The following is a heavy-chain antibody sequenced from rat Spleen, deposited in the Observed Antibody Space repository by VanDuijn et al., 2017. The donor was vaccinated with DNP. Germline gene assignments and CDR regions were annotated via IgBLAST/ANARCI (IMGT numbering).Heavy chain of an antibody. J-gene: IGHJ2*01. CDR2: IIYDGSHT. Sequence: EVQLVESGGGVVQPGKSLKLSCAASGFSFSDSAMAWVRQSPKMGLEWVATIIYDGSHTFYRDSVQGRFIISRDNAKTTLNLQMDSLRSEDTATYYCARRGYGGRGFFDYWGQGVMVTVSS. D-gene: IGHD1-11*01. CDR3: ARRGYGGRGFFDY. V-gene: IGHV5-17*01. CDR1: GFSFSDSA.